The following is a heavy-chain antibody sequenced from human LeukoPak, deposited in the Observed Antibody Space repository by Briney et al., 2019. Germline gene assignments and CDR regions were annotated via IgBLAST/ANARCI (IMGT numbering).Heavy chain of an antibody. V-gene: IGHV1-18*01. CDR3: ARTFSGNFLYFFDF. J-gene: IGHJ4*02. CDR1: GCTFKNYV. D-gene: IGHD3-16*01. Sequence: ASVKVSCKASGCTFKNYVVTWVRQAPGQGLEWMGWISGYDGQTKYALKFQSRVTMTTEMSTNTAFMDLSNLTSDDTAVYYCARTFSGNFLYFFDFGGQGTLVTVSS. CDR2: ISGYDGQT.